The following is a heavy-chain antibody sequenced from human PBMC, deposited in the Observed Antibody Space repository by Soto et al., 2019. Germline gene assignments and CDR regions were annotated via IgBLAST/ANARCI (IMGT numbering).Heavy chain of an antibody. V-gene: IGHV3-72*01. CDR3: ARSRSSGYKTLDY. D-gene: IGHD3-22*01. CDR2: IRNKGKNYTT. J-gene: IGHJ4*02. Sequence: GGSLRLSCAASGFTFSDNYMDWARQAPGKGLEWLGRIRNKGKNYTTEYAASGKGRSIISRNDSKNSLFLQMNSLKTEDTAGYYCARSRSSGYKTLDYWGQGTLVTVSS. CDR1: GFTFSDNY.